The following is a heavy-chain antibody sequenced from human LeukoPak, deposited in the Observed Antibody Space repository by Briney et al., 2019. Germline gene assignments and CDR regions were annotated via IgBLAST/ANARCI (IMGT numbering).Heavy chain of an antibody. D-gene: IGHD1-14*01. J-gene: IGHJ6*02. CDR1: GGSISSGGYY. CDR2: IYYSGST. V-gene: IGHV4-31*03. CDR3: ARDRRYNKYYYGMDV. Sequence: MASQTLSLTCTVSGGSISSGGYYWSWISQHPGKGLEWIGYIYYSGSTYYNPSLKSRVTISVDTSKNQFSLKLSSVTAADTAVYYCARDRRYNKYYYGMDVWGQGTTVTVSS.